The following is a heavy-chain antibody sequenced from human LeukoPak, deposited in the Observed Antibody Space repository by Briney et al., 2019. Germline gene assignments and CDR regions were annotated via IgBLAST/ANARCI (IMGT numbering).Heavy chain of an antibody. J-gene: IGHJ4*02. Sequence: PGGSLRLSCAASGFTFSSYGIHWVRQAPGKGLEWVAVIWYDGSNKYYADSVKGRFTISRDNSKNTLYLQMSSLRAEDTAVYYCARSDYYDSSGYYVDLFDYWGQGTLVTASS. V-gene: IGHV3-33*01. CDR3: ARSDYYDSSGYYVDLFDY. CDR1: GFTFSSYG. CDR2: IWYDGSNK. D-gene: IGHD3-22*01.